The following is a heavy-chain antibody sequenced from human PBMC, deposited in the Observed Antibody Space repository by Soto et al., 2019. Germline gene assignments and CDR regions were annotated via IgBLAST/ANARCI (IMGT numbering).Heavy chain of an antibody. J-gene: IGHJ6*02. CDR2: VSADSGKT. CDR1: GYSFSSYG. CDR3: ARDSPYNDFGGGVMESYSYNMDV. V-gene: IGHV1-18*01. D-gene: IGHD3-3*01. Sequence: QVQLVQSGGEVKRPGASMKVSCQASGYSFSSYGVSWVRQAPGQGLQWLGWVSADSGKTKYAQILQGRLTLTTDTSTNTAYMELRSLTSDDTAMYYCARDSPYNDFGGGVMESYSYNMDVWGQGTTVIVSS.